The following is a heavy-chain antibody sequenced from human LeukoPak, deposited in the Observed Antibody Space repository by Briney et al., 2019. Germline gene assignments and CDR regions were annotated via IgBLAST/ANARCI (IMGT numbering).Heavy chain of an antibody. V-gene: IGHV4-31*03. CDR1: VGSISSGGYY. CDR3: ASYAILTGYTPADYGMDV. Sequence: SETLSLTCTVSVGSISSGGYYCSWIRQHPGKGLEWIGYIYYMGSTYYNPSLKSRVTISVDTSKNQFSLKLSSVTAAGTDVSYCASYAILTGYTPADYGMDVWGQGTTVTVSS. J-gene: IGHJ6*02. D-gene: IGHD3-9*01. CDR2: IYYMGST.